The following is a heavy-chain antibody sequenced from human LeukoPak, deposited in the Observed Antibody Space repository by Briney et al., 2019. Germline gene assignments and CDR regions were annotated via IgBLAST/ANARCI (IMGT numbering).Heavy chain of an antibody. J-gene: IGHJ4*02. D-gene: IGHD2-2*01. CDR2: TSSHAAYI. CDR1: GFLLGGHA. V-gene: IGHV3-21*01. CDR3: ARAAIRVDFFDS. Sequence: GGSLRLSCAASGFLLGGHAMVWVRQAPGKGLECVSSTSSHAAYINYADSVKGRFTISRDNDKNSLFLDMKSLRVDDTAVYFCARAAIRVDFFDSWGQGTLVTVSS.